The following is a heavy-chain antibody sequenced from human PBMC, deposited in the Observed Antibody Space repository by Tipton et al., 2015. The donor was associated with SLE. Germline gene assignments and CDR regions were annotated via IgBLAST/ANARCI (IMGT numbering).Heavy chain of an antibody. D-gene: IGHD3-16*01. Sequence: TLSLTCTVSGGSISSSSYYWGWIRQPPGKGLEWIGSIYYSGSTYYNPSLKSRVTISVDTSKNQLSLKLSSVTAADTAMYYCARGTFGPGAFDIWGQGTMVTVSS. CDR2: IYYSGST. V-gene: IGHV4-39*01. CDR1: GGSISSSSYY. CDR3: ARGTFGPGAFDI. J-gene: IGHJ3*02.